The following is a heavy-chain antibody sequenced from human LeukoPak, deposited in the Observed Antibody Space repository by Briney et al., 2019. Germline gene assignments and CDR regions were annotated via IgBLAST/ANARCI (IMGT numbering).Heavy chain of an antibody. D-gene: IGHD4-17*01. CDR1: GFTFSRYA. CDR3: ARGGDYGVKIDY. CDR2: ISASGGNT. Sequence: GGSLRLSCAASGFTFSRYAMTWVRQAPGKGLEWFSSISASGGNTYNADSVKGRFTISRDNSKNTLYLQMNSLRAEDTAIYYCARGGDYGVKIDYWGQGTLVTVSS. J-gene: IGHJ4*02. V-gene: IGHV3-23*01.